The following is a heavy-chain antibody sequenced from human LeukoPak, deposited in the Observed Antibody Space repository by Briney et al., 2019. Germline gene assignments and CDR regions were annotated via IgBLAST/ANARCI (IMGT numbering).Heavy chain of an antibody. CDR1: GFTFDDYA. J-gene: IGHJ4*02. D-gene: IGHD6-19*01. V-gene: IGHV3-43*02. CDR2: ISGDGGST. Sequence: GRSLRLSCAASGFTFDDYAMHWVRQAPGKGLEWVSLISGDGGSTYYADSVKGRFTISRDNSKNSLYLQMNSLRTEDTALYYCAKGFLQWLVKQPVDYWGQGTLVTVSS. CDR3: AKGFLQWLVKQPVDY.